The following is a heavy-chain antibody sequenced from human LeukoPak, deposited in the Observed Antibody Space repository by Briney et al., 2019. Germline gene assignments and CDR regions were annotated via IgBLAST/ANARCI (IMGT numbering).Heavy chain of an antibody. D-gene: IGHD5-18*01. CDR3: ARSALMQLCPSFDH. J-gene: IGHJ4*02. Sequence: SETLSPTCTVSGVSISGNYWSWIRQPPGKGLEWIGYIFYSGSTNYNPSLKSRVTISIDTSKNQFSLKLNSVTAADTAVYYCARSALMQLCPSFDHWGQGTLVTVSS. CDR1: GVSISGNY. V-gene: IGHV4-59*01. CDR2: IFYSGST.